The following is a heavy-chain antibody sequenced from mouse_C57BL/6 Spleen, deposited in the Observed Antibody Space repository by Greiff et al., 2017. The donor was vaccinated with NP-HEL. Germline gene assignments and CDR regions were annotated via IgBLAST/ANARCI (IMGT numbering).Heavy chain of an antibody. D-gene: IGHD1-1*01. CDR3: ARRGTTVVATYYAMDY. J-gene: IGHJ4*01. V-gene: IGHV5-6*02. CDR2: ISSGGSYT. Sequence: EVMLVESGGDLVKPGGSLKLSCAASGFTFSSYGMSWVRQTPDKRLEWVATISSGGSYTYYPDSVKGRFTISRDNAKNTLYLQMSSLKSEDTAMYYSARRGTTVVATYYAMDYWGQGTSVTVSS. CDR1: GFTFSSYG.